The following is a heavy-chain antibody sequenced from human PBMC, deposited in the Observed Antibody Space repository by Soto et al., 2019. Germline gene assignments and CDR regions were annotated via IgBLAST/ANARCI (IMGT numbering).Heavy chain of an antibody. CDR3: ARVPGSYGYLDY. J-gene: IGHJ4*02. D-gene: IGHD5-18*01. Sequence: ASVKDSCKASGYTFTGYYMHWVRQAPGQGLEWMGWINPNSGGTNYAQKFQGRVTMTRDTSISTAYMELSRLRSDDTAVYYCARVPGSYGYLDYWGQGTLVTVSS. CDR1: GYTFTGYY. CDR2: INPNSGGT. V-gene: IGHV1-2*02.